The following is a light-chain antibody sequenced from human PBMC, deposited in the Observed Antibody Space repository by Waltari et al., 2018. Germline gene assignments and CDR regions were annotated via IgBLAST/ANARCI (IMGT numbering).Light chain of an antibody. CDR2: RND. CDR1: SSTIGSNY. V-gene: IGLV1-47*01. Sequence: QSVLTQPPSSSGTPGQRVTLSCSGSSSTIGSNYVYWYQHLPGTAPKLLIYRNDQRPSGVPDRFSGSKSGTSASLAISELRSEDEADYYCVAWDDSLSATVFGGGTKLTVL. J-gene: IGLJ3*02. CDR3: VAWDDSLSATV.